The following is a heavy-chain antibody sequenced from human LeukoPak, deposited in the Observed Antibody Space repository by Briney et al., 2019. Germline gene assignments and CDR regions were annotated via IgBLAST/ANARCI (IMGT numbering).Heavy chain of an antibody. CDR2: IKQDGSEK. CDR3: ARDLRVYGSGSYFLDY. J-gene: IGHJ4*02. Sequence: PEGSLRLSCAASGFTFSSYWMSWVRQAPGKGLEWVANIKQDGSEKYYVDSVKGRFTISRDNAKNSLYLQMNSLRAEDTAVYYCARDLRVYGSGSYFLDYWGQGTLVTVSS. D-gene: IGHD3-10*01. V-gene: IGHV3-7*01. CDR1: GFTFSSYW.